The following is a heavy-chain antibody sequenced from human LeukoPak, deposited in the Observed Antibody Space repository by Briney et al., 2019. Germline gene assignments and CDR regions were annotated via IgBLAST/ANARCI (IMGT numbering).Heavy chain of an antibody. J-gene: IGHJ4*02. CDR1: GGSISSSSYY. CDR2: MYYSGTT. D-gene: IGHD3-16*01. V-gene: IGHV4-39*07. CDR3: ARVGGPRLDY. Sequence: PSETLSLTCTVSGGSISSSSYYWGWIRQPPGKGLEWIGSMYYSGTTYYNSSLKSRVTISVDTSNNQFSLKLSSVTAADTAVYYCARVGGPRLDYWGQGTLVTVSS.